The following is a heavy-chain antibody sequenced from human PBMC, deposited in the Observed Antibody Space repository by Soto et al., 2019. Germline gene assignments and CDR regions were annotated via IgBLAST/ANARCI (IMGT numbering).Heavy chain of an antibody. V-gene: IGHV4-31*03. CDR3: ARGRANDYGDYCFDY. CDR1: GGSISSGGYY. D-gene: IGHD4-17*01. J-gene: IGHJ4*02. CDR2: IYYSGST. Sequence: QVQLQESGPGLVKPSQTLSLTCTVSGGSISSGGYYWSWIRQHPGKGLEWIGYIYYSGSTYYNPAHLRRVTVSVDTSKIPFPLPRSSVTAAATAVYYCARGRANDYGDYCFDYCGQGTLVTVSS.